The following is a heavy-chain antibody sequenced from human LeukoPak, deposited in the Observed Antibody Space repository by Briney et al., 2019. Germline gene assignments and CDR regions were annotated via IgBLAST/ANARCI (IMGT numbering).Heavy chain of an antibody. CDR1: GFTVSSNY. V-gene: IGHV3-48*04. J-gene: IGHJ6*02. Sequence: TGGSLRLSCAASGFTVSSNYMSWVRQAPGKGLEWVSYISSSSSTIYYADSVKGRFTISRDNAKNSLYLQMNSLRAEDTAVYYCARALGFYYYGMDVWGQGTTVTVS. CDR3: ARALGFYYYGMDV. CDR2: ISSSSSTI.